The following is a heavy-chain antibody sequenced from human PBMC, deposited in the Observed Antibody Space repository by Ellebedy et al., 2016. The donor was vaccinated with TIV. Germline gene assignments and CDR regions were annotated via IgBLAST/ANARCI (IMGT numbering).Heavy chain of an antibody. J-gene: IGHJ6*02. CDR1: GFTFSSYS. Sequence: GESLKISCVASGFTFSSYSMNWVRQAPGKGLEWISYISSSSSSIYYTDSVKGRFTMSRDNAKNSLFLQMNSLRVEDTAVYFCARDTVPGLNHYYDMDVWGQGTTVAVSS. CDR2: ISSSSSSI. V-gene: IGHV3-48*04. D-gene: IGHD6-19*01. CDR3: ARDTVPGLNHYYDMDV.